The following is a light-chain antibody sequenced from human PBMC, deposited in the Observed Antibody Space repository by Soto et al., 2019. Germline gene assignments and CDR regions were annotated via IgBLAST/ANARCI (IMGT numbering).Light chain of an antibody. CDR1: QSVSSK. CDR3: QKYNNWPPIT. Sequence: EIVMTKSPATLSVSPGERALLSCRASQSVSSKLAWYQQKPGQAPRLLIYGASSRATGIPARFIGSGSATEFTLTISSLQSEDLAVYYCQKYNNWPPITVGQGTRLEIK. CDR2: GAS. J-gene: IGKJ5*01. V-gene: IGKV3-15*01.